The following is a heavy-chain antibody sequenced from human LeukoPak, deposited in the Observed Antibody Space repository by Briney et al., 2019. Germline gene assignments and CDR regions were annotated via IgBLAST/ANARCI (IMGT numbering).Heavy chain of an antibody. J-gene: IGHJ4*02. CDR3: AKDRYSGYDCLDY. CDR2: ISSSSSYT. CDR1: GFTFSDYY. V-gene: IGHV3-11*05. D-gene: IGHD5-12*01. Sequence: PGGSLRLSCAASGFTFSDYYMSWIRQAPGKGLEWVSYISSSSSYTDYADSVKGRFTISRDNAKNSLNLQMNSLRAEDTAVYYCAKDRYSGYDCLDYWGQGTLVTVSS.